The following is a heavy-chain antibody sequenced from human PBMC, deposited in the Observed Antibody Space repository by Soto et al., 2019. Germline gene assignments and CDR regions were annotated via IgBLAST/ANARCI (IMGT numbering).Heavy chain of an antibody. CDR2: IWYDGSNK. D-gene: IGHD2-15*01. CDR3: AREGCSGGSCYPIGE. V-gene: IGHV3-33*01. Sequence: QVQLVESGGGVVQPGRSLRLSCAASGFTFSSYGMHWVRQAPGKGLEWVAVIWYDGSNKYYADSAKGRFTISRDNSKNTLYLQMNSLRAEDTAVYYCAREGCSGGSCYPIGEWGQGTLVTVSS. J-gene: IGHJ4*02. CDR1: GFTFSSYG.